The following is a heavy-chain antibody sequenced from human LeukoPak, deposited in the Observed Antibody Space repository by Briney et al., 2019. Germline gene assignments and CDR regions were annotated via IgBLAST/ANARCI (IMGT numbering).Heavy chain of an antibody. CDR1: GFTFSSYAM. D-gene: IGHD6-19*01. Sequence: GSLRLSCAASGFTFSSYAMSWVRQAPGKGLEWIGEIYHSGSTNYNPSLKSRVTISVDKSKNQFSLKLSSVTAADTAVYYCAREVAVANRYFDYWGQGTLVTVSS. CDR3: AREVAVANRYFDY. J-gene: IGHJ4*02. V-gene: IGHV4-4*02. CDR2: IYHSGST.